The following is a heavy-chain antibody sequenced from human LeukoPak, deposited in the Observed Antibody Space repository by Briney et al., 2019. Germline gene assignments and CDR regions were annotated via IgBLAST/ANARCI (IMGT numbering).Heavy chain of an antibody. CDR3: AKGTLGYCSGASCYPLDY. Sequence: GGSLRLSCAASGFTFSHYSMNWVRQAPGKGLEWVSSISSRSNYIYYADSVRGRFTISRDNTKNSLFLQMNSLRAEDTAIYYCAKGTLGYCSGASCYPLDYWGQGTLVTVSS. D-gene: IGHD2-15*01. J-gene: IGHJ4*02. CDR2: ISSRSNYI. CDR1: GFTFSHYS. V-gene: IGHV3-21*04.